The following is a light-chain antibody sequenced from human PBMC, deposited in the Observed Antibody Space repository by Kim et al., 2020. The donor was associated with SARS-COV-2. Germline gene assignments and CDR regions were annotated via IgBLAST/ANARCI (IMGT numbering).Light chain of an antibody. J-gene: IGLJ1*01. Sequence: LGQTVRITCQGDSLRSYYASWYQQKPGQAPVLVIYGKNNRPSGIPDRFSGSSSGNTASLTITGAQAEDEADYYCNSRDSSGNHLGVFGTGTKVTVL. CDR3: NSRDSSGNHLGV. CDR1: SLRSYY. CDR2: GKN. V-gene: IGLV3-19*01.